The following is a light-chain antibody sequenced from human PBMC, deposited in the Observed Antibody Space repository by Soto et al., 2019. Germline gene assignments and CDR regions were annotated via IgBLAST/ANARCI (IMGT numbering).Light chain of an antibody. CDR3: SLYTSSSTYV. CDR2: EVS. J-gene: IGLJ1*01. V-gene: IGLV2-18*01. CDR1: SSDVGSYNR. Sequence: QSVLTQPPSVSGSPGQSVTISCTGTSSDVGSYNRVSWYQQPPGTAPKLMIYEVSNRPSGVPDRFSGSKSGNTASLTISGLQAEDEDDYYCSLYTSSSTYVFGTGTKVTV.